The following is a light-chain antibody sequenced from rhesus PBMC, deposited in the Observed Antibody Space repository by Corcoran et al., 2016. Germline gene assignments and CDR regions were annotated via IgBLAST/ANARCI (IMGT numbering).Light chain of an antibody. CDR2: DSS. Sequence: EIVLTQSPATLSLSPGDRATLSCRASQSINSKLAWYQQRPGQPPRLLSFDSSTRTTDIPERFSGSGSGTDFTLTLSSREPEDVGVYFCQQYRDWPFTFGPGTKLDVK. J-gene: IGKJ3*01. CDR3: QQYRDWPFT. CDR1: QSINSK. V-gene: IGKV3-35*01.